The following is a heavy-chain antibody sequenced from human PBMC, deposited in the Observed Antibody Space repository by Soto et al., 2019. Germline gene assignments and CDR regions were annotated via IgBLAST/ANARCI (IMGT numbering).Heavy chain of an antibody. CDR1: GFSFNNYG. D-gene: IGHD3-16*01. CDR3: AKTVYTNGLFDC. V-gene: IGHV3-23*01. Sequence: GGSLRLSCAASGFSFNNYGTSWVRQAPGKGLEWVSLINTSGKTYYADSVKGRFTMSRDNSKNTLYLQMNSLRAEDTAMYYCAKTVYTNGLFDCWGQRTLVTVSS. CDR2: INTSGKT. J-gene: IGHJ4*02.